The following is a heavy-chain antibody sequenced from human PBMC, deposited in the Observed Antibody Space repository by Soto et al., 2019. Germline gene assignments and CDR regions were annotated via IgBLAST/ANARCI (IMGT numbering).Heavy chain of an antibody. J-gene: IGHJ6*02. CDR2: ISDDGSNK. D-gene: IGHD3-3*01. Sequence: GGSLRLSCAASGFTFSNYGMHWVRQAPGKGLEWVAFISDDGSNKYYADSKKGRFTMSRDNSKRTLYLQMSSLRVEDTAVYYCTKRRNVLRFLEWSSGMEVWGQGTTVTVSS. V-gene: IGHV3-30*18. CDR3: TKRRNVLRFLEWSSGMEV. CDR1: GFTFSNYG.